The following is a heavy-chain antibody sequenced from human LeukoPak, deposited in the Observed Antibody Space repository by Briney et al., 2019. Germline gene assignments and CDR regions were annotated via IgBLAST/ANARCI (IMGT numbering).Heavy chain of an antibody. Sequence: GGSLRLSCAASGFSFYDYAMHWVRQAPGKGLEWVSGTSWNSGSIDYADSVKGRFTISKDNVTNSLYLHMNSLRAEDTAFYYCAKGYSSSWSRPFDYWGQGTLVTVSS. CDR2: TSWNSGSI. CDR1: GFSFYDYA. D-gene: IGHD6-13*01. J-gene: IGHJ4*02. CDR3: AKGYSSSWSRPFDY. V-gene: IGHV3-9*01.